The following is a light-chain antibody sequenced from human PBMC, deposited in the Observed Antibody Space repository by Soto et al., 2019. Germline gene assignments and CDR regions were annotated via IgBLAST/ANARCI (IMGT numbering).Light chain of an antibody. V-gene: IGKV1-39*01. CDR3: QQSYAAPLT. J-gene: IGKJ4*01. Sequence: DIQITQSPSSLSASVGDRVTITCRASQSISTYLNWYQQKPGKAPNLLIFAASTLQSGVPSGFSGSGSGTDFTLTIRSLQPEDFATYYCQQSYAAPLTFGGGTKVDIK. CDR2: AAS. CDR1: QSISTY.